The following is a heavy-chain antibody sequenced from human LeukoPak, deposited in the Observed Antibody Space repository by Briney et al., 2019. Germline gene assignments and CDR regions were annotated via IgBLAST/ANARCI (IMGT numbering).Heavy chain of an antibody. D-gene: IGHD2-2*01. CDR3: ARHGRAHLVVPAAITQLNMDV. Sequence: SETLSLTCAVYGGSFSGYYWSWIRQPPGKGLEWIGEVNHSGSTNYNPSLKSRVTISVDTSKNQFSLKLSSVTAADTAVYYCARHGRAHLVVPAAITQLNMDVWGKGTTVTISS. J-gene: IGHJ6*03. CDR1: GGSFSGYY. V-gene: IGHV4-34*01. CDR2: VNHSGST.